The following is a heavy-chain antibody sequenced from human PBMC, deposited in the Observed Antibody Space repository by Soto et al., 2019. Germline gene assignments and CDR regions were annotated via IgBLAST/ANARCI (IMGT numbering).Heavy chain of an antibody. Sequence: EVQLVQSGAEVKKPGESLKISCKSSGYSFTSYWIGWVRQMPGKGLEWMGIIYPGDSDTRYSPSFQGQVTISADKSISTAYLQWSSLKASDTAIYYCARTAAAGKYYYGVDVWGQGTTVTVSS. CDR3: ARTAAAGKYYYGVDV. CDR1: GYSFTSYW. CDR2: IYPGDSDT. J-gene: IGHJ6*02. V-gene: IGHV5-51*01. D-gene: IGHD6-13*01.